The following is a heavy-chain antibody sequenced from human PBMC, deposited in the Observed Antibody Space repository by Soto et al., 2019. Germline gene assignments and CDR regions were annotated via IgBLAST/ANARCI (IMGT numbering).Heavy chain of an antibody. D-gene: IGHD3-3*01. CDR3: AAESDPSLWSGYPSNDYYYYGMDV. CDR1: GFTFTSSA. J-gene: IGHJ6*02. Sequence: QMQLVQSGPEVKKPGTSVKVSCKASGFTFTSSAVQWVRQARGQRLEWIGWIVVGSGNTNYAQKFQERVTITRDMSPSTAYRDLSSLRSEDTAVYYCAAESDPSLWSGYPSNDYYYYGMDVWGQGTTVTVSS. CDR2: IVVGSGNT. V-gene: IGHV1-58*01.